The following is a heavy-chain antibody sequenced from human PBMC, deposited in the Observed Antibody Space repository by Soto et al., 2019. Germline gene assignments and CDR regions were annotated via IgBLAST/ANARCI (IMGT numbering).Heavy chain of an antibody. CDR3: ARDLTTVTTSPYSYYYSMDV. J-gene: IGHJ6*03. Sequence: ASVKVSCKASGYTFTSYYMHWVRQAPGQGLEWMGIINPSGGSTSYAQKFQGRVTMTRDTSTSTVYMELSSLRSEDTAVYYCARDLTTVTTSPYSYYYSMDVWGKGTSVTVSS. D-gene: IGHD4-17*01. CDR2: INPSGGST. V-gene: IGHV1-46*03. CDR1: GYTFTSYY.